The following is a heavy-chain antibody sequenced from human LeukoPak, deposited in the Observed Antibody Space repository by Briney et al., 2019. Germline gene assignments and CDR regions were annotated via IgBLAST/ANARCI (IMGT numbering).Heavy chain of an antibody. J-gene: IGHJ4*02. CDR3: ARALPDFWSANTPGAYFDY. D-gene: IGHD3-3*01. CDR2: IYYSGST. V-gene: IGHV4-59*08. CDR1: GGSISSYY. Sequence: KPSETLSLTCTVSGGSISSYYWSWIRQPPGKGLEWIGYIYYSGSTNYNPSLKSRVTISVDTSKNQFSLKLSSVTAADTAVYYCARALPDFWSANTPGAYFDYWGQGTLVTVSS.